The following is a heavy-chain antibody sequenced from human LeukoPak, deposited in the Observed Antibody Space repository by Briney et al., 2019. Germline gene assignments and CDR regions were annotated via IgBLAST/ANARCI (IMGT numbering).Heavy chain of an antibody. Sequence: PGGSLRLSCAASGFTFSSYWMSWVRQAPGKGLEWVANIKQDGSEKYYVDSVKGRFTISRDNAKNSLYLQMNSLRAEDTAVYYCARVGPYYDFWSGFNAFDIWGQGTMVTVSS. CDR2: IKQDGSEK. D-gene: IGHD3-3*01. J-gene: IGHJ3*02. CDR3: ARVGPYYDFWSGFNAFDI. V-gene: IGHV3-7*01. CDR1: GFTFSSYW.